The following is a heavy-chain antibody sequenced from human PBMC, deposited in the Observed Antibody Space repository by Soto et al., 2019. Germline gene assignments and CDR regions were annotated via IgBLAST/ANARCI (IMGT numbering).Heavy chain of an antibody. J-gene: IGHJ5*02. CDR2: VYYSGST. D-gene: IGHD6-13*01. Sequence: TLSLTCTVSGGSINTRSFYWAWIRQPPGKGLEWIGSVYYSGSTYYNTSLESRVTISGDTSKNQLSLRLSSVTAADTATYYCARQYTSSWSRLEASFDPWGQGTLVTVSS. V-gene: IGHV4-39*01. CDR3: ARQYTSSWSRLEASFDP. CDR1: GGSINTRSFY.